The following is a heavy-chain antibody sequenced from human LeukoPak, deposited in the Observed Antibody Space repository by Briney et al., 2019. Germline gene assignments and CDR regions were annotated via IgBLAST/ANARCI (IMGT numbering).Heavy chain of an antibody. J-gene: IGHJ4*02. V-gene: IGHV1-69*04. Sequence: SVKVSCKASGGTFSSYAISWVRQAPGQGLEWMGRIIPILGIANYAQKFQGRVTITADKSTSTAYMELSSLRSEDTAVYYCARAGSYYDSSGYYPIDYWGQGTLVTVSS. CDR1: GGTFSSYA. CDR3: ARAGSYYDSSGYYPIDY. CDR2: IIPILGIA. D-gene: IGHD3-22*01.